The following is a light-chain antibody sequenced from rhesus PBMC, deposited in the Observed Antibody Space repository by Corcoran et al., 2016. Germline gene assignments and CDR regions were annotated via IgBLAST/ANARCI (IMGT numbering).Light chain of an antibody. CDR2: EAS. CDR3: QHYYSSPWS. Sequence: DIQMTQSPSSLSASVGDRVTITCRASQGITNDLAWYQQKPGETPKLLTYEASIWQSGIPSRFRGSGSVTDFTLPISSLQSEDFATYYCQHYYSSPWSFGQGSKVEIK. V-gene: IGKV1-25*01. CDR1: QGITND. J-gene: IGKJ1*01.